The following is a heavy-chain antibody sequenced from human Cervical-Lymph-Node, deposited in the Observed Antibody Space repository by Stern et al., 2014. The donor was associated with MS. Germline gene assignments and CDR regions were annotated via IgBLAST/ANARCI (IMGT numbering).Heavy chain of an antibody. CDR1: GFTFSRYG. Sequence: VQLVESGGGVVQPGRSLRLSCAASGFTFSRYGMHWVRQAPGKGLEWVAVISNDESNKFYAYSVKGRFTISRDNSKNTIYLQMNSLRAEDTAVYYCANGFCGGDCYYYEYWGQGTLVTVSS. CDR3: ANGFCGGDCYYYEY. CDR2: ISNDESNK. D-gene: IGHD2-21*02. V-gene: IGHV3-30*18. J-gene: IGHJ4*02.